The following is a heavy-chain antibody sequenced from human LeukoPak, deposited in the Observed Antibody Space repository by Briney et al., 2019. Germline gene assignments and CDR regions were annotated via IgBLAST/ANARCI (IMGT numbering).Heavy chain of an antibody. CDR2: IYYSGST. J-gene: IGHJ4*02. CDR3: ARDVYGSGSYYAGY. V-gene: IGHV4-31*03. CDR1: GGSISSGGYY. Sequence: PSETLSLTCTVSGGSISSGGYYWSWLRQHPGKGLEWIGYIYYSGSTYYNPSLKSRVTISVDTSKNQFSLKLSSVTAADTAVYYCARDVYGSGSYYAGYWGQGTLVTVSS. D-gene: IGHD3-10*01.